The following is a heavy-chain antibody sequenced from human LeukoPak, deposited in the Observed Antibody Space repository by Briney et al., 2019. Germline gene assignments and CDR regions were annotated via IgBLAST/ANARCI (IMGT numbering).Heavy chain of an antibody. D-gene: IGHD3-22*01. CDR3: AREVPYDTSVYYQPFDF. J-gene: IGHJ4*02. CDR1: GCTFTSYG. Sequence: ASVKVSCKASGCTFTSYGISWVRQAPGQGLEWMGWISAYNGNTNYAQKLQGRVTMTTDTSTGTAYMELRSLRSDDTAVYYCAREVPYDTSVYYQPFDFWGQGTLVTVSS. V-gene: IGHV1-18*01. CDR2: ISAYNGNT.